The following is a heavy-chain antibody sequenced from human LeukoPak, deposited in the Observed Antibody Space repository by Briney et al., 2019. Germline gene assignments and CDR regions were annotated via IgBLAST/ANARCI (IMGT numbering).Heavy chain of an antibody. V-gene: IGHV4-59*01. CDR3: VRAVISFGAAVAKGFDC. CDR2: IYYSGST. D-gene: IGHD3-16*01. J-gene: IGHJ4*02. CDR1: GGSISSYY. Sequence: PSETLSLTCTVSGGSISSYYWSWIRQPPGKGLEWIGYIYYSGSTNYNPSLKSRLTISVDTSKNQFSLKLRSVTAADTAVYYCVRAVISFGAAVAKGFDCWGQGTLVTVSS.